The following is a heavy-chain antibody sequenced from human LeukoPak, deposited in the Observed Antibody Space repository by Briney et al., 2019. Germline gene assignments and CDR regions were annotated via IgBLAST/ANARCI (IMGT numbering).Heavy chain of an antibody. CDR3: AKGSYYDSSGSSYFDY. CDR2: ISGSGDNT. D-gene: IGHD3-22*01. Sequence: GGSLRLSCAASGFTFSGYAMSWVRQAPGKGLEWVSGISGSGDNTYYADSVKGRFTISRDNSKNTLYVQVNSLGTEDTAAYYCAKGSYYDSSGSSYFDYWGQGTLVTVSS. J-gene: IGHJ4*02. V-gene: IGHV3-23*01. CDR1: GFTFSGYA.